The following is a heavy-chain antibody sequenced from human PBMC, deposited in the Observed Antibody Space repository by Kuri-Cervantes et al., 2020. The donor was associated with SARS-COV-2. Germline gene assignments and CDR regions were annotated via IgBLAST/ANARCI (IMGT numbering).Heavy chain of an antibody. V-gene: IGHV3-21*01. J-gene: IGHJ4*02. CDR1: GFTFSSYS. CDR3: ARGGFLEWFLDY. CDR2: ISSSSSYI. Sequence: GGSLRLSCAASGFTFSSYSMNWVRQAPGKGLEWVSSISSSSSYIYYADSVKGRFTISRDNAKNSLYLQMNSLRAEDTAVYYCARGGFLEWFLDYWGQGTRGTASS. D-gene: IGHD3-3*01.